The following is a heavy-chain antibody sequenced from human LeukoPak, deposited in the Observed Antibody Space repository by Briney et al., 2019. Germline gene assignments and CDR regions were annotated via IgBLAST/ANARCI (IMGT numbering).Heavy chain of an antibody. CDR3: GRNQGYTYASV. D-gene: IGHD2-8*01. J-gene: IGHJ4*02. CDR1: GFTFSDHN. CDR2: ITRSSDYI. Sequence: GGSLRLSCAASGFTFSDHNMTWVRQAPGKGLEWVSSITRSSDYIYYADSVKGRFTISRDNAKNSLYLQMNSLRAEDTAVYYCGRNQGYTYASVWGQGTLVTVSS. V-gene: IGHV3-21*06.